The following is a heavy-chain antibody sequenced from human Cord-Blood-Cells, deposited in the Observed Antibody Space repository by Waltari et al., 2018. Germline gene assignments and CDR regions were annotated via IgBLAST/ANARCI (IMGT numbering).Heavy chain of an antibody. V-gene: IGHV3-23*01. CDR2: ISGRGGST. Sequence: EVQLLESGGGLVQPGGSLRLSCAASGFTFSSYAMSWVRQAPGKGLEWVSAISGRGGSTYDADSVKGRVTISRDNSKNTLYLQMNSLRAEDTAVYYCAKDLPTYSGYDYDAVDIWGQGTMVTVSS. D-gene: IGHD5-12*01. J-gene: IGHJ3*02. CDR1: GFTFSSYA. CDR3: AKDLPTYSGYDYDAVDI.